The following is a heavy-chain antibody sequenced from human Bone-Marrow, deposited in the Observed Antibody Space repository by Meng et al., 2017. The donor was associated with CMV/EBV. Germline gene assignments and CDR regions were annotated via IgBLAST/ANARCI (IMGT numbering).Heavy chain of an antibody. CDR2: LVSNGVRA. J-gene: IGHJ4*02. CDR1: GFTVTIYA. V-gene: IGHV3-23*01. Sequence: CEAAGFTVTIYAMSWVRQAPGRGLEWVSSLVSNGVRAYHADSVKGRFTVSRDISKNTVYLQMDSLRAEDTAVYYCAKLDCSGGSCLPYWGQGALVTVSS. D-gene: IGHD2-15*01. CDR3: AKLDCSGGSCLPY.